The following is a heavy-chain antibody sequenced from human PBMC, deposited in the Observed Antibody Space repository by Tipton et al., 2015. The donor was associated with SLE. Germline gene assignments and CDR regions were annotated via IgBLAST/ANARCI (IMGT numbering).Heavy chain of an antibody. D-gene: IGHD5-24*01. CDR2: TYYRTRGNN. CDR3: TAGGCREPDVYNYGMDV. V-gene: IGHV6-1*01. CDR1: GDSVSNNSAT. Sequence: LSLTCAISGDSVSNNSATWNWIRQSPSRGLEWLGRTYYRTRGNNEYAISVKSRITINPDTSKQHNSLQLNSVSPEDTAVYYCTAGGCREPDVYNYGMDVWGQGTTVTASS. J-gene: IGHJ6*02.